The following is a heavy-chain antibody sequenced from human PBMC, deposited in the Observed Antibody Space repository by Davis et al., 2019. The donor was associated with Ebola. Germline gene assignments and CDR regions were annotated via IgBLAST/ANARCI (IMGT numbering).Heavy chain of an antibody. V-gene: IGHV3-30-3*02. Sequence: GESLKIPCAASGFTFSSYAMHWVRQAPGKELEWVAVISYDGSNKYYGDSVKGRFTISRDNSKNTLYLQMNSLRAEDTAVYYCANEAVGQWLSYYFDYWGQGTLVTVSS. CDR2: ISYDGSNK. CDR1: GFTFSSYA. D-gene: IGHD5-12*01. CDR3: ANEAVGQWLSYYFDY. J-gene: IGHJ4*02.